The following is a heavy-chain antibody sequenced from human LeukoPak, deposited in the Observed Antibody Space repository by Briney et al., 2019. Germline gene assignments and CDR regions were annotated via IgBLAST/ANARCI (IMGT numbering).Heavy chain of an antibody. J-gene: IGHJ4*02. CDR2: IYHSGTT. Sequence: SDTLSLTCAVSGYSITSSSWWGWIRQPPGKGLEWIGYIYHSGTTYYNPSLQSRVTMSVDTSKNQFSLKLSSVTAADTAVYYCARRVLRKYYFDYWGQGTLVTVSS. CDR1: GYSITSSSW. D-gene: IGHD2/OR15-2a*01. CDR3: ARRVLRKYYFDY. V-gene: IGHV4-28*01.